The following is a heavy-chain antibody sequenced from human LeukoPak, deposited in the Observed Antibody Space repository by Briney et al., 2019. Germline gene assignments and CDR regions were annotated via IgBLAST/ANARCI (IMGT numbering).Heavy chain of an antibody. CDR1: GGSINSSGYY. J-gene: IGHJ3*02. CDR2: MYYSGST. CDR3: ARLGYSGSYYERTFDI. D-gene: IGHD1-26*01. Sequence: SETLSLTCTVSGGSINSSGYYWGWIRQPPGKGLEWIGTMYYSGSTSYNPSLKSRVTISVDTSKNQFSLKLSSVTAADTAVYYCARLGYSGSYYERTFDIWGQGTMVTVSS. V-gene: IGHV4-39*01.